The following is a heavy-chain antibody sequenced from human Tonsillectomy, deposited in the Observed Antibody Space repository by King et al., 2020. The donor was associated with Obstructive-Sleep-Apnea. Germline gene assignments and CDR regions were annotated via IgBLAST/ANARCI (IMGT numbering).Heavy chain of an antibody. CDR3: AREGREYFDSSGFIGYYYGMDV. CDR2: IHYSGNT. Sequence: QLQESGPRLVKPSETLSLTCTVSDDSISNYYWSWIRQPPGKGLEWIGYIHYSGNTNYNPYLKSRVTISVDTSKNHFSLNLRSVTAADTAVYYCAREGREYFDSSGFIGYYYGMDVWDQGTTVTVSS. J-gene: IGHJ6*02. CDR1: DDSISNYY. V-gene: IGHV4-59*01. D-gene: IGHD3-22*01.